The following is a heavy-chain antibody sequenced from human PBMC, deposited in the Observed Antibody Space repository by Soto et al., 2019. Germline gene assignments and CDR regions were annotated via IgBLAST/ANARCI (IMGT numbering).Heavy chain of an antibody. J-gene: IGHJ6*02. V-gene: IGHV4-34*01. Sequence: SETLSLTCAVYGGSFSGYYWSWIRQPPGKGLEWIGEINHSGSTNYNPSLKSRVTISVDTSKNQFSLKLSSVTAADTAVYYCARTVLICFPESSHYSYYYGLDVWGQGTTATVSS. CDR3: ARTVLICFPESSHYSYYYGLDV. CDR2: INHSGST. CDR1: GGSFSGYY. D-gene: IGHD3-10*01.